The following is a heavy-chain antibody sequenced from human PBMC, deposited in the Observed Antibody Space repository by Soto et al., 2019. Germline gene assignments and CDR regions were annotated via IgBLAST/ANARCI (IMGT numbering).Heavy chain of an antibody. CDR3: AREVTVASYSFDF. CDR1: GGTFNNYA. CDR2: IIPIFNSA. V-gene: IGHV1-69*01. J-gene: IGHJ4*02. Sequence: QVQLVQSGAEVKRPGSSVKVSCKASGGTFNNYALSWVRQAPGQGLEWMGGIIPIFNSANYAQKFQGRVPITADDSTSTAYMEPRSLRPDDTAVYYCAREVTVASYSFDFWGQGTLVTVSS. D-gene: IGHD5-12*01.